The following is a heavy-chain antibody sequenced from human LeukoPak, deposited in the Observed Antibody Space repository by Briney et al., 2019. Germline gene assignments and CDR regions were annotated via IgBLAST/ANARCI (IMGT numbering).Heavy chain of an antibody. Sequence: SVKVSCKASGGTFSSYAISWVRQAPGQGLEWMGRIIPILGIANYAQKFQGRVTITADKSTSTAYMELSSLRSEDTAVYYCAATITMIVVVITPNFDYWGQGTLVTVSS. CDR1: GGTFSSYA. D-gene: IGHD3-22*01. CDR3: AATITMIVVVITPNFDY. V-gene: IGHV1-69*04. J-gene: IGHJ4*02. CDR2: IIPILGIA.